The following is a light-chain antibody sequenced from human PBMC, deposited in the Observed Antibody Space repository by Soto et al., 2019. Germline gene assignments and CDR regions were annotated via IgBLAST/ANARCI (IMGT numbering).Light chain of an antibody. J-gene: IGKJ2*01. CDR1: QSISSW. CDR2: DAS. Sequence: DIQMTQSPSTLSASVGDRVTITCRASQSISSWLAWYQQKPGKAPKLLIYDASSLESGVPSRFSGSGSGTEFTLTISSLQPDDFATYYCQQYNSYSPYTFGHGTPLEIK. CDR3: QQYNSYSPYT. V-gene: IGKV1-5*01.